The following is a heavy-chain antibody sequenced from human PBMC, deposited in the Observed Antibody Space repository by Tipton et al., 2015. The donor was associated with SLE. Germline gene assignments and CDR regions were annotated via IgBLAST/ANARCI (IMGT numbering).Heavy chain of an antibody. CDR1: GFTFSSYW. V-gene: IGHV3-7*01. D-gene: IGHD6-19*01. CDR2: IKQDGSEK. Sequence: SLRLSCAASGFTFSSYWMSWVRQAPGKGLEWVANIKQDGSEKYYVDSVKGRFTISRDNAKNSLYLQMNSLRAEDAAVYYCARDGPTAAGLFDYWGQGTLVTVSS. CDR3: ARDGPTAAGLFDY. J-gene: IGHJ4*02.